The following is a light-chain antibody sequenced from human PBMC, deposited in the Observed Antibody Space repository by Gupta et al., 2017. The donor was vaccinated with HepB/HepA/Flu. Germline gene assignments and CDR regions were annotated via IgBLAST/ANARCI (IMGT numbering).Light chain of an antibody. CDR1: SSYVATYNF. CDR3: CSYAAYNTWV. J-gene: IGLJ3*02. Sequence: QSALTQPRSLSGSPGPSVTISCTTTSSYVATYNFVSWYQQHPGKVPKLMIYDVTKRPSGVPDRFSGSKSDNTASLTISGLQAEDEAEYYCCSYAAYNTWVFGGGTKVTVL. CDR2: DVT. V-gene: IGLV2-11*01.